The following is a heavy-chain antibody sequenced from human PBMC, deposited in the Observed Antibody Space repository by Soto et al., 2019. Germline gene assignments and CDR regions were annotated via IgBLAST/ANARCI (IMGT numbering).Heavy chain of an antibody. V-gene: IGHV4-34*01. CDR1: GGSFSGYY. D-gene: IGHD6-13*01. J-gene: IGHJ5*02. CDR2: INHSGST. CDR3: ARVGAYGSSWSRKGQNWFDP. Sequence: PSETLSLTCAVYGGSFSGYYWSWIRQPPGKGLEWIGEINHSGSTNYNPSLKSRVTISVDTSKNQFSLKLSSVTAADTAVYYCARVGAYGSSWSRKGQNWFDPWGQGTLVTVSS.